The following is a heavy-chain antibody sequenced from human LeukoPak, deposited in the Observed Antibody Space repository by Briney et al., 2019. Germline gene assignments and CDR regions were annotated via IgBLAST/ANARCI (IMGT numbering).Heavy chain of an antibody. CDR1: GFTFSSYG. CDR3: ATDPSIYCSGGSCYELNY. CDR2: IRYDGSNK. Sequence: GGSLRLSCAASGFTFSSYGMHWVRQAPGKGLEWVAFIRYDGSNKYYADSVKGRFTISRDNSKNTLYLQMNSLRSEDTAVYYCATDPSIYCSGGSCYELNYWGQGTLVTVSS. D-gene: IGHD2-15*01. V-gene: IGHV3-30*02. J-gene: IGHJ4*02.